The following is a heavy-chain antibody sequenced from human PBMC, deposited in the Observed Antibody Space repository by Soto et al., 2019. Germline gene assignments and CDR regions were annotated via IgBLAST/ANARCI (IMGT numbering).Heavy chain of an antibody. V-gene: IGHV4-59*01. CDR2: IYSAGNT. Sequence: SETLSLTCTVSSCSITGYYWSWMRQPPGGGLEWIGYIYSAGNTLYNPSLQSRVTISVATSKNQFSLNMRSVTAADTAVYYCARHDAVPKLQHGMRVSGAGTTLTVSS. J-gene: IGHJ6*04. CDR1: SCSITGYY. D-gene: IGHD6-13*01. CDR3: ARHDAVPKLQHGMRV.